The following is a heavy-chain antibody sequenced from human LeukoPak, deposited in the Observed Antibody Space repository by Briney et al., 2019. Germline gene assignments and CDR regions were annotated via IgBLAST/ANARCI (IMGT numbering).Heavy chain of an antibody. CDR1: GFTVSSNY. J-gene: IGHJ6*03. Sequence: GGSLSLSCAASGFTVSSNYMSWVRQAPGKGLEWVSVIYSGGSTYYADSVKGRFTISRDNSKNTLYLQMNSLRAEDTAVYYCARTTINYYYYYMDVWGKGTTVTVSS. CDR2: IYSGGST. D-gene: IGHD5-12*01. CDR3: ARTTINYYYYYMDV. V-gene: IGHV3-53*01.